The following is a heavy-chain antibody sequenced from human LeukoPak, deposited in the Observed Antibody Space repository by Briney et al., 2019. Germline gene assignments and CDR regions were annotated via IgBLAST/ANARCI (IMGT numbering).Heavy chain of an antibody. CDR2: ISAYNGNT. CDR1: GYTFTSYG. V-gene: IGHV1-18*01. J-gene: IGHJ3*02. CDR3: ARMYYYGSGSYYAFDI. Sequence: ASVKVSCKASGYTFTSYGISWVRQAPGQGLEWMGWISAYNGNTNYAQKLQGRVTMTTDTSTSTAYMELRSLRSDDTAVYYCARMYYYGSGSYYAFDIWGQGTMVTVSS. D-gene: IGHD3-10*01.